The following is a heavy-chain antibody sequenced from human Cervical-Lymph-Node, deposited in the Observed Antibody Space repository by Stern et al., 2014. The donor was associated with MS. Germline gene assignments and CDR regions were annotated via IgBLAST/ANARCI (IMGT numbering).Heavy chain of an antibody. J-gene: IGHJ6*02. CDR2: IKSSVGNT. CDR3: ATAAGDV. Sequence: VQLVESGAEVKRPGASVKISCSASGSPFINVYVNWVRQAPGQGLEWVGIIKSSVGNTSYAQKFQGRVSMTRDTSTNTVYLELSNLRSEDTSIYYCATAAGDVWGHGTTVSVSS. CDR1: GSPFINVY. V-gene: IGHV1-46*01. D-gene: IGHD6-13*01.